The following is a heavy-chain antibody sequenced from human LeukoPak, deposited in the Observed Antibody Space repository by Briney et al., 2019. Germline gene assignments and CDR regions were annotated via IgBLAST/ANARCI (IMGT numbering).Heavy chain of an antibody. Sequence: SETLSLTCSVSGYSISRGYHWAWVRQPPGKGLEWIGSVHHSGATYYNPSLNSRLTISADTSKNQFSLKMDSVTAADTAVYYCARVNFNPDYWGQGTLVGVSS. D-gene: IGHD1-14*01. CDR3: ARVNFNPDY. J-gene: IGHJ4*02. CDR1: GYSISRGYH. CDR2: VHHSGAT. V-gene: IGHV4-38-2*02.